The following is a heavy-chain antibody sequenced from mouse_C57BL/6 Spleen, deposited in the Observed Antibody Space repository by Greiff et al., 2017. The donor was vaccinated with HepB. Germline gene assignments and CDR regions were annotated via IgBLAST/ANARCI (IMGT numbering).Heavy chain of an antibody. Sequence: EVKVVESGGGLVKPGGSLKLSCAASGFTFSSYTMSWVRQTPEKRLEWVATISGGGGNTYYPDSVKGRFTISRDNAKNTLYLQMSSLRSEDTALYYCARPPNWDVIWYFDVWGTGTTVTVSS. CDR3: ARPPNWDVIWYFDV. D-gene: IGHD4-1*01. J-gene: IGHJ1*03. V-gene: IGHV5-9*01. CDR1: GFTFSSYT. CDR2: ISGGGGNT.